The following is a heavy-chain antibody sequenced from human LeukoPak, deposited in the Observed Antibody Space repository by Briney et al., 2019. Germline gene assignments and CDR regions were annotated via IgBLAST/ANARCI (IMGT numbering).Heavy chain of an antibody. J-gene: IGHJ6*04. CDR2: INHSGST. D-gene: IGHD5-18*01. V-gene: IGHV4-34*01. CDR1: GGSFSGYY. CDR3: ASPRGGRRGYSYGYHYYGMDV. Sequence: SETLSLTCAVYGGSFSGYYWSWIRQPPGKGLEWIGEINHSGSTNYNPSLKSRVTISVDTSKNQFSLKLSSVTAADTAVYYCASPRGGRRGYSYGYHYYGMDVWAKGPRSPSPQ.